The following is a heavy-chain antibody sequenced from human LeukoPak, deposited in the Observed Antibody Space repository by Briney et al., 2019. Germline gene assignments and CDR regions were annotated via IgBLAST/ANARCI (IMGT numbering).Heavy chain of an antibody. Sequence: SVKVSCKASGGTFSSYAISWVRQAPGQGLEWMGGIIPIFGTANYAQKFQGRVTITADESTSTAYMELSSLRSEDTAVYYCARGWAYGSGRDAGMDVWGQGTTVTVSS. V-gene: IGHV1-69*13. CDR1: GGTFSSYA. J-gene: IGHJ6*02. CDR3: ARGWAYGSGRDAGMDV. CDR2: IIPIFGTA. D-gene: IGHD3-10*01.